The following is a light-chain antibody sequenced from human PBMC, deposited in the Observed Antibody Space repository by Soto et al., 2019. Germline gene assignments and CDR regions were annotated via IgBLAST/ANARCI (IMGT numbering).Light chain of an antibody. CDR1: QSVTSSY. CDR2: GAS. Sequence: EIVLTQSPGTLSLSPGEIATLSCRASQSVTSSYLAWYQQKPGQAPSLLIYGASSRATGIPDRFSGSGSGTDFSLTISRLEPEDFAVYYCQQYGTSPWTFGQGTKVEIK. CDR3: QQYGTSPWT. J-gene: IGKJ1*01. V-gene: IGKV3-20*01.